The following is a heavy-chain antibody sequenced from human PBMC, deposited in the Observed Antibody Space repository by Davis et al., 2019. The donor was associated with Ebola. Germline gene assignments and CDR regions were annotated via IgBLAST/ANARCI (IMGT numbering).Heavy chain of an antibody. J-gene: IGHJ6*02. D-gene: IGHD3-3*02. CDR2: IHYSGSP. Sequence: MPSQTLSPTCPVSGGSITSDSWSCIRHPPGNGLEWIGYIHYSGSPTYNPTLKSRFAISIDTSENQFSLKLTSVTAADTAVYYCARHLAQVGMDVWGQGTTVTVSS. V-gene: IGHV4-59*08. CDR3: ARHLAQVGMDV. CDR1: GGSITSDS.